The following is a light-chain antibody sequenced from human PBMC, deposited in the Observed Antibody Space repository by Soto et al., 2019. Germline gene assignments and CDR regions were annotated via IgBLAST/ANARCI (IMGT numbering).Light chain of an antibody. V-gene: IGKV3-11*01. CDR1: QSVGLY. J-gene: IGKJ4*01. CDR2: DAT. CDR3: QQRDNWPPLT. Sequence: VLTQSPATLSLFPGERATLFCKASQSVGLYMGWFQQKPGQAPRVLIYDATNRAGGVPARFSGSGSGTDFTLPTSSLEAADSAVYYCQQRDNWPPLTFGGGTKLEIK.